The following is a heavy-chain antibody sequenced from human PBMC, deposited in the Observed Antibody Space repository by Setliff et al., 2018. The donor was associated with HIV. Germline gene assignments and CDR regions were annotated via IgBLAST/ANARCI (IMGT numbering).Heavy chain of an antibody. CDR3: ARRKGGYGLDV. V-gene: IGHV4-61*02. D-gene: IGHD3-16*01. CDR1: GGFITSADYY. J-gene: IGHJ6*02. Sequence: PSETLSLTCTVSGGFITSADYYWTWIRQPAGKGLEWIGRFSVPGTTNYGPSFKSRLTIWVDMSKNQFSLKLTSVTAADTAVYYCARRKGGYGLDVWGQVTTVTVSS. CDR2: FSVPGTT.